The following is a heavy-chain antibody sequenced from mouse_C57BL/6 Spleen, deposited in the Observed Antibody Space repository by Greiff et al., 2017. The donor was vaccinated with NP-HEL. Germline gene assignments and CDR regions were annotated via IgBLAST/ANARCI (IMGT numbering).Heavy chain of an antibody. CDR3: ASPLTTVVARGY. CDR1: GYTFTDYY. CDR2: INPNNGGT. D-gene: IGHD1-1*01. V-gene: IGHV1-26*01. J-gene: IGHJ4*01. Sequence: EVQLQQSGPELVKPGASVKISCKASGYTFTDYYMNWVKQSHGKSLEWIGDINPNNGGTSYNQKFKGKATLTVDKSSSTAYMELRSLTSEDSAVYYCASPLTTVVARGYWGQGTSVTVSS.